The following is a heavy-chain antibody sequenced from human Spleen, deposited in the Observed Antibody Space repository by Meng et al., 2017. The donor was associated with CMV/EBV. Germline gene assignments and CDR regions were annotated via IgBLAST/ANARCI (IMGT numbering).Heavy chain of an antibody. J-gene: IGHJ2*01. D-gene: IGHD6-19*01. Sequence: SQTLSLTCAISGDSVSSNSAAWNWIRQSPSRGLEWLGRTKYRSKWSNDYPLSVKSRVTISADTSKNQFSLQLKSVTPEDTAVYYCARGSAGGWTGWYFDLWGRGTLVTVSS. V-gene: IGHV6-1*01. CDR2: TKYRSKWSN. CDR3: ARGSAGGWTGWYFDL. CDR1: GDSVSSNSAA.